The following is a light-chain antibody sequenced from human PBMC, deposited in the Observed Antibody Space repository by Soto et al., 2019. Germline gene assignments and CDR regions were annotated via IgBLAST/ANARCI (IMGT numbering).Light chain of an antibody. CDR2: NTT. CDR3: ARYGGSGTVV. CDR1: SGSVSTSYY. J-gene: IGLJ2*01. Sequence: QAVVTQEPSFSVSPGGTGILSCGLTSGSVSTSYYTSWYQQSPGLAPRTLIDNTTTRSSGVPDRFSGSILGNKAALTVTGAQSDDESDYLCARYGGSGTVVFGGGTKLTVL. V-gene: IGLV8-61*01.